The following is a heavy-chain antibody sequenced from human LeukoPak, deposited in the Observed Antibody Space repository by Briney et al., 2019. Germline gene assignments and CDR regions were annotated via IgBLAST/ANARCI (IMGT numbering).Heavy chain of an antibody. V-gene: IGHV4-39*07. J-gene: IGHJ4*02. D-gene: IGHD4-17*01. CDR2: IYYSGST. CDR3: ATNGVTSPYYFDY. Sequence: SETLSLTCTVSSGSISGSSYFWGWIRQPPGKGLEWIGSIYYSGSTYYNPSLKSRVTISVDTSKNQFSLKLNSVTAADTAVYYCATNGVTSPYYFDYWGQGTLVTVSS. CDR1: SGSISGSSYF.